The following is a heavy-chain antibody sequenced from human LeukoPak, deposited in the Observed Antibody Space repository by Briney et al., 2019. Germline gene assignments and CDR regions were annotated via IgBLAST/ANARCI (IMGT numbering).Heavy chain of an antibody. V-gene: IGHV4-39*01. CDR1: GGSISSSSYY. Sequence: SETLSLTCTVSGGSISSSSYYWGWIRQPRGKGLEWIGSIYYSGSTYYNPSLKSRVTISVDTSKNQFSLKLSSVTAADTAVYYCARTYSSRWDWGQGTLVTVSS. D-gene: IGHD6-13*01. J-gene: IGHJ4*02. CDR3: ARTYSSRWD. CDR2: IYYSGST.